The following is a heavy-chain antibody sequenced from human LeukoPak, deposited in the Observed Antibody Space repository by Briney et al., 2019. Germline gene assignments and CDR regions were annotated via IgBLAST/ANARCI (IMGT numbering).Heavy chain of an antibody. Sequence: NPSQTLSLTCTVSGGSISSGDYYWSWIRQPPGKGLEWIGYIHYSGSTYYNPSLKSRVTISVDTSKNQFSLKLSSVTAADTAVYYCAREVHDSSGYYNLDYWGQGTLVTVSS. CDR3: AREVHDSSGYYNLDY. CDR1: GGSISSGDYY. CDR2: IHYSGST. D-gene: IGHD3-22*01. J-gene: IGHJ4*02. V-gene: IGHV4-30-4*01.